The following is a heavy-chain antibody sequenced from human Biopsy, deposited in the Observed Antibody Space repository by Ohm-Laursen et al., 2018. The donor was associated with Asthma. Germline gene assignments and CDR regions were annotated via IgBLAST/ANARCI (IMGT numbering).Heavy chain of an antibody. D-gene: IGHD1-26*01. CDR1: GDILSSFG. J-gene: IGHJ4*02. V-gene: IGHV1-18*01. Sequence: GSSVKVSCKPHGDILSSFGIKWVRKAPGQGLEWMGWINAGNGNTKYSQKLQGRVTMTRDTSTSTVYMELSSLRSEDTAVYYCARAGALIVGATMGYWGQGTLVTVSS. CDR3: ARAGALIVGATMGY. CDR2: INAGNGNT.